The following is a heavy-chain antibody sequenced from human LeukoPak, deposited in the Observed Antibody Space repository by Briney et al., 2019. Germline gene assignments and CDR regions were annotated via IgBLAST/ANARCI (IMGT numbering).Heavy chain of an antibody. CDR2: ISHSSSSI. J-gene: IGHJ5*02. V-gene: IGHV3-48*04. CDR1: GFPFNSYA. CDR3: ATDGAGFDT. Sequence: PGGSLRLSCAASGFPFNSYAMSWVRQAPGKGLEWVSYISHSSSSITYADSVKGRFTISRDNGKNSLWLQINSLRAEDTAVYYCATDGAGFDTWGQGVLVTVSS.